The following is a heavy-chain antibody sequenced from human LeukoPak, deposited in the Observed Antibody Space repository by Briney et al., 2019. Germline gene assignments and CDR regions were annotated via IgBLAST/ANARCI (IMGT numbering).Heavy chain of an antibody. CDR3: ATPERGYSGYDFGS. V-gene: IGHV1-2*02. J-gene: IGHJ4*02. CDR2: INPNSGGT. CDR1: GYTFTGYY. Sequence: GASVKVSCKASGYTFTGYYMHWVRQAPGQGLEWMGWINPNSGGTNYAQKFQGRVTMTGDTSISTAYMELSRLRSDDTAVYYCATPERGYSGYDFGSWGQGTLVTVSS. D-gene: IGHD5-12*01.